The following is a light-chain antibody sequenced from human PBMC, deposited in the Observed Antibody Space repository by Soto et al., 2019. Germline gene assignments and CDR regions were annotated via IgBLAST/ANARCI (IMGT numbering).Light chain of an antibody. Sequence: EIGLTQSPGTLSLSPGERATLSCRASQSISSRYLAWYQQKPGQAPRLLIYSASSRATGIPDRFSGSGSGTDFTRTISRLEPEDFAVSYCQQYASSLVYTFGQGTRLDIK. CDR2: SAS. CDR1: QSISSRY. V-gene: IGKV3-20*01. J-gene: IGKJ2*01. CDR3: QQYASSLVYT.